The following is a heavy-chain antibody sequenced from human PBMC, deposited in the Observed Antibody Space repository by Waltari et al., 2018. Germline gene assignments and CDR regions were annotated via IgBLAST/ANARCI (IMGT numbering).Heavy chain of an antibody. Sequence: QVQLQESGPGLVKPSETLSLTCTVPGGSISSYYWSWIRQPPGKGLEWIGYIYYSGSTNYNPSLKSRVTISVDTSKNQFSLKLSSVTAADTAVYYCARTMDYYFDYWGQGTLVTVSS. D-gene: IGHD2-2*03. J-gene: IGHJ4*02. CDR1: GGSISSYY. CDR2: IYYSGST. V-gene: IGHV4-59*01. CDR3: ARTMDYYFDY.